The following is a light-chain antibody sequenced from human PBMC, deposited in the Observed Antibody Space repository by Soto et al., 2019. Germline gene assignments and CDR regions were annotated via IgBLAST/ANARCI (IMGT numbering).Light chain of an antibody. V-gene: IGLV1-51*02. Sequence: QSVLTQPPSVSAAPGQRVTISCSGSSSNIENNYVSWYRQLPGTAPNLLIYEDNKRPSGIPDRFSGSKSGTSATLGITGLETGDDADYYCATWDSSLSGGVFGTGTKVTV. J-gene: IGLJ1*01. CDR2: EDN. CDR3: ATWDSSLSGGV. CDR1: SSNIENNY.